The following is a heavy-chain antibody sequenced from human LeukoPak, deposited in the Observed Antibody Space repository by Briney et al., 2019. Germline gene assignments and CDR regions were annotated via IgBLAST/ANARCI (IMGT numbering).Heavy chain of an antibody. Sequence: GGSLRLSCAASGFTFDDYAMHWVRQAPGKGLEWVSGISWNSGSIGYADSVKGRFTISRGNAKKSLYMQMNSLRAEDMALYYCAKDRGSSWFRYYFDYWGQGTLVTVSS. CDR2: ISWNSGSI. CDR1: GFTFDDYA. D-gene: IGHD6-13*01. CDR3: AKDRGSSWFRYYFDY. J-gene: IGHJ4*02. V-gene: IGHV3-9*03.